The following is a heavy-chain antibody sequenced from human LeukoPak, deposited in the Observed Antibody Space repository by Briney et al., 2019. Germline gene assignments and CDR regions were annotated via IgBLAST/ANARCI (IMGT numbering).Heavy chain of an antibody. D-gene: IGHD2-21*02. CDR2: ISSSSSYI. CDR1: GFTFSSYS. J-gene: IGHJ4*02. Sequence: PGGSLRLSCAASGFTFSSYSMNWVRQAPGKGLEWVSSISSSSSYIYYADSVKGRFTISRDNAKNLLYLQMNSLRAEDTAVYYCARDLCGGDCYPTFDYWGQGTLVTVSS. V-gene: IGHV3-21*01. CDR3: ARDLCGGDCYPTFDY.